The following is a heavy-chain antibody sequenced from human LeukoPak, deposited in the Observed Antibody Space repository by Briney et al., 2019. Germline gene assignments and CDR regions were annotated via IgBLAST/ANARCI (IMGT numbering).Heavy chain of an antibody. V-gene: IGHV3-21*01. CDR3: ARDSGYSYGYCGDY. J-gene: IGHJ4*02. CDR2: ISSSSSYI. CDR1: GFNFSSYW. Sequence: GGSLRLSCAASGFNFSSYWMHWVRQAPGKGLEWVSSISSSSSYIYYADSVKGRFTISRDNAKNSLYLQMNSLRAEDTAVYYCARDSGYSYGYCGDYWGQGTLVTVSS. D-gene: IGHD5-18*01.